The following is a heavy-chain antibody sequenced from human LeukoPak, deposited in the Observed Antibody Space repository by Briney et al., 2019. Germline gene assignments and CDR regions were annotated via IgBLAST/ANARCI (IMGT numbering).Heavy chain of an antibody. CDR1: GFTFSTYS. CDR3: AKDTLLYDSSGYYTFDY. J-gene: IGHJ4*02. V-gene: IGHV3-21*04. D-gene: IGHD3-22*01. Sequence: GGSLRLSCAASGFTFSTYSMNWVRQAPGKGLEWVSSISSYSNYINYADSVKGRFTISRDNSKNTLYLQMNSLRAEDTAVYYCAKDTLLYDSSGYYTFDYWGQGTLVTVSS. CDR2: ISSYSNYI.